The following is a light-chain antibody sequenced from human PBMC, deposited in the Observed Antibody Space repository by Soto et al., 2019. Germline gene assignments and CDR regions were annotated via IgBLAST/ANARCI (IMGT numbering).Light chain of an antibody. J-gene: IGLJ1*01. CDR3: TSYTTSSTYV. CDR1: SSDVGGYTY. V-gene: IGLV2-14*01. CDR2: EVS. Sequence: QSVLTQHASVSGSPGQSITISCTGTSSDVGGYTYVSWYQQHPGKAPKLMIYEVSNRPSGVSNRFSGSKSGNTASLTISGLQAEDEAGYYCTSYTTSSTYVFGTGTKVTVL.